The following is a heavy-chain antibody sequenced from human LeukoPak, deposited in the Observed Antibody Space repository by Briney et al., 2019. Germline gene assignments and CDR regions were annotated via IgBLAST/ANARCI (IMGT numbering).Heavy chain of an antibody. CDR1: GGSISSYY. D-gene: IGHD3-22*01. Sequence: PSETLSLTCTVSGGSISSYYWSWIRQPPGKGLEWIGYIFYSGSTNYNPSPKSRVTISVDTSKNQFSLKLSSVTAADTAVYYCARHGGQSSGYYYWGQGNLVTVSS. CDR2: IFYSGST. J-gene: IGHJ4*02. V-gene: IGHV4-59*08. CDR3: ARHGGQSSGYYY.